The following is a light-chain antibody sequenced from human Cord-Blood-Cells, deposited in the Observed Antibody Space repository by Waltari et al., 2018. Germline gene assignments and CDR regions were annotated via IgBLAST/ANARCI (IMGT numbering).Light chain of an antibody. J-gene: IGKJ1*01. CDR2: GAS. V-gene: IGKV3-20*01. Sequence: EIVSTQSQGTLSLSPGERATLSGRASQSVSSSYLAWYQQKPGQAPRLLIYGASSRATGIPDRFSGSGSGTDFTLTISRLEPEDFAVYYCQQYGSSPWTFGQGTKVEIK. CDR1: QSVSSSY. CDR3: QQYGSSPWT.